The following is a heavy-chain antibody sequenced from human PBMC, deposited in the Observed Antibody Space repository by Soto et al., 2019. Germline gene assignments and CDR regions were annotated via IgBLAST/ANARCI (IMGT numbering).Heavy chain of an antibody. D-gene: IGHD3-10*01. Sequence: KPSETLSLTCIVYGGSMSEYFCSWIRQSPGKGLEWIGYIYYLGSTDYNPSLKSRVTISVDTSKRQFSLRLTSVTAADTAVYYCARDGYDGSGSPYPAYWGPGTQVTVSS. J-gene: IGHJ4*02. CDR2: IYYLGST. V-gene: IGHV4-59*01. CDR3: ARDGYDGSGSPYPAY. CDR1: GGSMSEYF.